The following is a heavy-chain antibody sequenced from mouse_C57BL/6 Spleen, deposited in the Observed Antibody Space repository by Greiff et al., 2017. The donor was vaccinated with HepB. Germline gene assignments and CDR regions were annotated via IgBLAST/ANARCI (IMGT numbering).Heavy chain of an antibody. D-gene: IGHD2-2*01. Sequence: EVHLVESGGGLVKPGGSLKLSCAASGFTFSSYAMSWVRQTPEKRLEWVATISDGGSYTYYPDNVKGRFTISRDNAKNNLYLQMSHLKSEDTAMYYCARDRSSMVAYAMDYWGQGTSVTVSS. CDR1: GFTFSSYA. CDR2: ISDGGSYT. J-gene: IGHJ4*01. CDR3: ARDRSSMVAYAMDY. V-gene: IGHV5-4*01.